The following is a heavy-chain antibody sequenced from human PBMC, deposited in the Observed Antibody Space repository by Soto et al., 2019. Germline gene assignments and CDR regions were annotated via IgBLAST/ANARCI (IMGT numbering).Heavy chain of an antibody. CDR3: ARSRDFWTGNSYFFDY. CDR2: ILPTFGTA. Sequence: QVQLVQSGAEVKKPGSSVKVSCKASGGSFNNYAFSWVRQAPGQGLEWMGGILPTFGTANYPQKFQGRLTITADGSTNTTYMELSSLRSEDTAVYYCARSRDFWTGNSYFFDYWGQGALVTVSS. CDR1: GGSFNNYA. V-gene: IGHV1-69*01. D-gene: IGHD3-3*01. J-gene: IGHJ4*02.